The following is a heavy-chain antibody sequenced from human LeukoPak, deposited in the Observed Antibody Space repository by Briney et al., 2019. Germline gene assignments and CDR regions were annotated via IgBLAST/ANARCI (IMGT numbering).Heavy chain of an antibody. V-gene: IGHV3-74*01. J-gene: IGHJ4*02. CDR3: SLTVGAALDY. Sequence: GGSLRLSCAASGFTFNTYWMHWVRQAPGKGLVWVARINSNGSSRSYADSVKGRFTISRDNAKNTLYLQMHSLRAEDTAVYYCSLTVGAALDYWGQGTLVTVSS. CDR2: INSNGSSR. CDR1: GFTFNTYW. D-gene: IGHD1-26*01.